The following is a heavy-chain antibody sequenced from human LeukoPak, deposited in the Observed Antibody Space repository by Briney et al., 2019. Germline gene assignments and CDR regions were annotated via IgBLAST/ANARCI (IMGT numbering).Heavy chain of an antibody. V-gene: IGHV4-39*07. CDR1: GGSISSSSNY. CDR2: IYYSGST. D-gene: IGHD6-6*01. J-gene: IGHJ6*03. Sequence: PSETLCLTCTVSGGSISSSSNYWGWIRQPPGKGLEWLGSIYYSGSTYSNPSLRSRVTIAVDTSKNQFSLKLSSVTAADTAVYYCSRGIGGYSSSFRYYYYYYMDVWGKGTTVTVSS. CDR3: SRGIGGYSSSFRYYYYYYMDV.